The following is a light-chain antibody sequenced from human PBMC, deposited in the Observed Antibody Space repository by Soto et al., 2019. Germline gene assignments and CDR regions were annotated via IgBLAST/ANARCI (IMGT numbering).Light chain of an antibody. CDR2: AAS. V-gene: IGKV3-20*01. CDR1: QTVSKNY. CDR3: QQYAVSPIT. J-gene: IGKJ5*01. Sequence: EIVLTQSPVTLSFSPGEGATLSCRASQTVSKNYLAWYHQKPGQAPRLLIYAASTRATGIPDRFSGSGSGTDFTLTISRLEPEDSAVFYCQQYAVSPITFGQGTRLEI.